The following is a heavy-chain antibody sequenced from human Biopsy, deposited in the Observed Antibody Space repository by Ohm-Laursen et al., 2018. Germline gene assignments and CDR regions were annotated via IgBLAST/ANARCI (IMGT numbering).Heavy chain of an antibody. D-gene: IGHD7-27*01. Sequence: GTLSLTCAVSGGSIKSYYWNWIRQSPGKGLEWIGFIYYTGHTNYNPSLKSRATISVDTSKNQFSLKVISVTAADTAMYYCARLTGDPSYWGQGILVTVSS. CDR3: ARLTGDPSY. CDR1: GGSIKSYY. CDR2: IYYTGHT. J-gene: IGHJ4*02. V-gene: IGHV4-59*01.